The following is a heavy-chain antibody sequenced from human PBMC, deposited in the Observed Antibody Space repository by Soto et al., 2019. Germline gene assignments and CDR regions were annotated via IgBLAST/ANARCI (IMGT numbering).Heavy chain of an antibody. Sequence: GGSLRLSCTASGFTFGAYAMSWFRQAPGKGLEWIAFIRIKADGGTTDYAAPVKGRFAISRDDSKNTLYLQMNSLTTEDTAVYYCATVGHYYLLFDPWGQGTLVTVSS. J-gene: IGHJ5*02. V-gene: IGHV3-15*01. CDR1: GFTFGAYA. CDR2: IRIKADGGTT. D-gene: IGHD3-22*01. CDR3: ATVGHYYLLFDP.